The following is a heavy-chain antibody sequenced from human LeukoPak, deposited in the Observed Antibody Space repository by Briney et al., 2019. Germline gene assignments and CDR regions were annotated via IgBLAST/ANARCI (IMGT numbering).Heavy chain of an antibody. D-gene: IGHD2-15*01. CDR2: IKQDGSEK. V-gene: IGHV3-7*01. Sequence: GGSLRLSCAASGFTFSSYWMSWVRQAPGKGLEWVANIKQDGSEKYYVDSVKGRFTISRDNAKNSLYLQMNSLRAEDTAVYYCARRVGYCSGGSCYYFDYWGRGTLVTVSS. J-gene: IGHJ4*02. CDR3: ARRVGYCSGGSCYYFDY. CDR1: GFTFSSYW.